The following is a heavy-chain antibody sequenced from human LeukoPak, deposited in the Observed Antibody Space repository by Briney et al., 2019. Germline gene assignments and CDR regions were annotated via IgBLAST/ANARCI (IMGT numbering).Heavy chain of an antibody. V-gene: IGHV3-64*01. D-gene: IGHD2-15*01. CDR2: ISSDGGST. J-gene: IGHJ4*02. CDR1: GFTFSSYA. CDR3: ARSGYCSGGSCYVDY. Sequence: GGSLRLSCAASGFTFSSYAMRWVRQAPGKGLEYVSAISSDGGSTYYANSVKGRFTIFRDNSKNTLYLQMGSLRDEDMAVYYCARSGYCSGGSCYVDYWGQGALVTVSS.